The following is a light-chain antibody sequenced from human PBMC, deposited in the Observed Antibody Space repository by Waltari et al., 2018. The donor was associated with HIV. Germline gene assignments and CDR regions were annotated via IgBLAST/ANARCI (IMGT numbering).Light chain of an antibody. V-gene: IGLV3-21*02. CDR1: AIGRKT. Sequence: SYVLTQPPSVSVAPGQTARITCGANAIGRKTVHWYQQKQGQAPVLLVYDGSDRPSGIPGRFSGSNSGNAATLTISRVEVGDEADYFCQVWETSSDLRLWVFGGGSRLTVL. J-gene: IGLJ3*02. CDR3: QVWETSSDLRLWV. CDR2: DGS.